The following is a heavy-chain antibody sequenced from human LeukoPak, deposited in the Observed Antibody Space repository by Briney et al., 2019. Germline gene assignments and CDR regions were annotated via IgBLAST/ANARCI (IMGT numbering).Heavy chain of an antibody. V-gene: IGHV4-30-4*08. CDR1: GGTISSGDYY. J-gene: IGHJ5*02. Sequence: PSETLSLTCAVSGGTISSGDYYWSWIRQPPGKVLGWNGYIYCSGVTYYNPSLSSRVTISVDTSKNQFCLKLSSVSAADTVVYYCARDYQYRMPTRGFDPWGQGALVTVSP. CDR2: IYCSGVT. D-gene: IGHD2-2*01. CDR3: ARDYQYRMPTRGFDP.